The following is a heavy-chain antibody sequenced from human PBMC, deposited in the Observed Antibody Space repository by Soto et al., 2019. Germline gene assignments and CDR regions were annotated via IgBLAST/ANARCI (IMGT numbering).Heavy chain of an antibody. CDR2: IYYSGST. J-gene: IGHJ4*02. D-gene: IGHD5-12*01. Sequence: PSETLSLTCTVSGGSISSYYWSWIQQPPGKGLEWIGYIYYSGSTNYNPSLKSRVTISVDTSKNQFSLKLSSVTAADTAVYYCGRHEYYSGYDLGFDYWGQGTLVTVSS. CDR3: GRHEYYSGYDLGFDY. V-gene: IGHV4-59*08. CDR1: GGSISSYY.